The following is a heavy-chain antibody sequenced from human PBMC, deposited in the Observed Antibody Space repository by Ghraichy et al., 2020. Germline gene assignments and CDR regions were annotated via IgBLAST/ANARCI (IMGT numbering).Heavy chain of an antibody. J-gene: IGHJ4*02. CDR3: ATSLNFGDYVDY. D-gene: IGHD4-17*01. Sequence: GGSLRLSCAASGFTFSTFSMNWVRQAPGEGLEWVSSISGSSRYIYYADSVKGRFTVSRDNAKNSLYLQMNSLRAEDMAVYYCATSLNFGDYVDYWGRGTLVTVSS. CDR1: GFTFSTFS. CDR2: ISGSSRYI. V-gene: IGHV3-21*01.